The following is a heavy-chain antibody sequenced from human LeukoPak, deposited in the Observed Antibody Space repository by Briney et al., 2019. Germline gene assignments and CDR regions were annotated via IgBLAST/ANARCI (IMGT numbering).Heavy chain of an antibody. Sequence: PGGSLRLSCAASGFTFSNYWMGWVRQAPGKGLEYVANIKSDGSEAYYVDSVKGRFTISRDNARNSLYLRVNSLRAEDTAVYYCARDVWGRLDYWGQGTLVPVSS. D-gene: IGHD2-8*01. J-gene: IGHJ4*02. V-gene: IGHV3-7*01. CDR2: IKSDGSEA. CDR3: ARDVWGRLDY. CDR1: GFTFSNYW.